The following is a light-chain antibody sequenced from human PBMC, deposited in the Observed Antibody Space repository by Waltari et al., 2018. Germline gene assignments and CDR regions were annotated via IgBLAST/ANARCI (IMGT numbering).Light chain of an antibody. J-gene: IGKJ4*01. CDR1: QSVSRY. V-gene: IGKV3-11*01. CDR3: QQRSNWLT. CDR2: DAS. Sequence: DILLTPSPATLSLSPAERATLSCRASQSVSRYLSWYQQKPGPAPRLLIYDASNRATGIPARCSGSGSGTDFTLTISSLEPEDFAVYYCQQRSNWLTFGGGTKVEIK.